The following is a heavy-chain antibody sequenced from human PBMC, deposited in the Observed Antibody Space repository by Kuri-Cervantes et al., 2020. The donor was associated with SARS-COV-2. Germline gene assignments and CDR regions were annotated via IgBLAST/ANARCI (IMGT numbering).Heavy chain of an antibody. J-gene: IGHJ4*02. CDR1: GYSFTGYY. D-gene: IGHD2-21*01. CDR2: IHPDSGGT. Sequence: ASVKVSCKASGYSFTGYYMHWVRQAPGQGLEWMGWIHPDSGGTNYAQNFQGRVTMTRDTSISTAYMELRRLRSDDTAVYYCARDEGKGGHCLGHWGQGTLVTVSS. V-gene: IGHV1-2*02. CDR3: ARDEGKGGHCLGH.